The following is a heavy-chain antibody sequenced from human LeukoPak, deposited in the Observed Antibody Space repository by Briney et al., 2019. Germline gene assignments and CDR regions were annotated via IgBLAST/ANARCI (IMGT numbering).Heavy chain of an antibody. CDR2: ISNSGNTK. CDR1: GFTFSNYE. J-gene: IGHJ4*02. CDR3: ANNHWSLGY. Sequence: GGSLRLSCAASGFTFSNYEMNWIRQAPGKGLEWISYISNSGNTKYYADSVKGRFSISRDNANNSVYLQMNSLRAEDTAVYYCANNHWSLGYWGQGTLVTVSS. D-gene: IGHD1-1*01. V-gene: IGHV3-48*03.